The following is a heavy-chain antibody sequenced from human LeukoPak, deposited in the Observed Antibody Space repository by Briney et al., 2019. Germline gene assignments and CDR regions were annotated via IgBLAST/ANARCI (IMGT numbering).Heavy chain of an antibody. D-gene: IGHD4-17*01. CDR3: ASYGDYDYFDY. CDR1: GFTVSSNE. CDR2: ISGGST. J-gene: IGHJ4*02. V-gene: IGHV3-38-3*01. Sequence: PGGSLRLSCAASGFTVSSNEMSWVRQAPGKGLEWVSSISGGSTYYADSRKGRFTISRDNAKNTLYLQMNSLRAEDTAVYYCASYGDYDYFDYWGQGTLVTVSS.